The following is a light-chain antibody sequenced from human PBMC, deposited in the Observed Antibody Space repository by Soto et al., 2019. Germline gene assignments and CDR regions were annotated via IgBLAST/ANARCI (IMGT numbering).Light chain of an antibody. J-gene: IGKJ5*01. CDR3: QQSNTWPPIT. Sequence: EILMTQSPATLCVSPGERATLSCRAGQGVTTNFAWYQQKSGQSPRLLIYDAYRRASGVPARFSGSGSGTDFTLTISSLEPEDFALYYCQQSNTWPPITCGQGTRLEIK. CDR2: DAY. CDR1: QGVTTN. V-gene: IGKV3-11*01.